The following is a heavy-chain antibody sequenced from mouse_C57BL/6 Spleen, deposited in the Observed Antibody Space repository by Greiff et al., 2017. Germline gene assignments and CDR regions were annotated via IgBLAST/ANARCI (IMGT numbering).Heavy chain of an antibody. CDR3: ARADYYGSSYAMDY. V-gene: IGHV3-6*01. CDR1: GYSITSGYY. J-gene: IGHJ4*01. CDR2: ISYDGSN. D-gene: IGHD1-1*01. Sequence: EVQLQESGPGLVKPSQSLSLTCSVTGYSITSGYYWNWIRQFPGNNLEWMGYISYDGSNNYNPSLKNRISITRDTSKNQFFLKLNSVTTEDTATYYCARADYYGSSYAMDYWGQGTSVTVSS.